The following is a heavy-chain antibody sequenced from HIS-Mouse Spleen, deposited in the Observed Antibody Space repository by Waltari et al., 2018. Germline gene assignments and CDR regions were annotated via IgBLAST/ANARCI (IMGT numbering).Heavy chain of an antibody. J-gene: IGHJ4*02. CDR3: ARIAEGYSSGWYAFDY. D-gene: IGHD6-19*01. V-gene: IGHV2-70*15. CDR2: IDWDNDK. Sequence: QVTLRESGPALVKPTQTLTLTCPFPGFPLSTSGMCVSWLRQPPGKALEWLARIDWDNDKYYSTSLKTRLTISKDTSKNQVVLKMTNMDPVDTATYYCARIAEGYSSGWYAFDYWGQGTLVTVSS. CDR1: GFPLSTSGMC.